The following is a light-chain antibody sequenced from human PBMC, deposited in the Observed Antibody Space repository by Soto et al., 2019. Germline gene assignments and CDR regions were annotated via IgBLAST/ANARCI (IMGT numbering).Light chain of an antibody. Sequence: EIVLTPSPGTLSLSPVERATLSCMASQSISRYLAWYQQKPGQGPRLLIYGASSRATGTPDRFSGSGSGTDFTLTINRLEPEDFALYYCQQYGSSPPTFGQGTKVDIK. CDR1: QSISRY. V-gene: IGKV3-20*01. CDR3: QQYGSSPPT. J-gene: IGKJ1*01. CDR2: GAS.